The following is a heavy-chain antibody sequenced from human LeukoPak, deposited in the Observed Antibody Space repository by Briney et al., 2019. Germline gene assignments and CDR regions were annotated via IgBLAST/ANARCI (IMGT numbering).Heavy chain of an antibody. J-gene: IGHJ4*02. Sequence: SETLSLTCAVYGGSFSGYYWSWIRQPPGKGLEWIGEINHSGSTYYNPSLKSRVTISVDTSKNQFSLKLSSVTAADTAVYYCARGGGYQGYWGQGTLVTVSS. D-gene: IGHD3-22*01. V-gene: IGHV4-34*01. CDR2: INHSGST. CDR3: ARGGGYQGY. CDR1: GGSFSGYY.